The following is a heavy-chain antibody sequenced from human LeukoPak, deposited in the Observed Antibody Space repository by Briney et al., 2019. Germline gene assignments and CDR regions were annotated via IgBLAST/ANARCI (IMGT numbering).Heavy chain of an antibody. CDR3: ARGTYYDILTGYYKEGYYYYGMDV. CDR2: MNPNSGNT. V-gene: IGHV1-8*01. D-gene: IGHD3-9*01. Sequence: GAAVKVSCTASGYTFTSYDINWVRQATGQELEWMGWMNPNSGNTGYAQKFPGRVTMIRSTSIRTAYMELSSLRSEDTAVYYCARGTYYDILTGYYKEGYYYYGMDVWGQGTTVTVSS. CDR1: GYTFTSYD. J-gene: IGHJ6*02.